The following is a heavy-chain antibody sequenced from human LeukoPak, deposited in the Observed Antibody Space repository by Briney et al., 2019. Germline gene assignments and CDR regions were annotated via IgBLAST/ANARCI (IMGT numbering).Heavy chain of an antibody. V-gene: IGHV3-21*01. CDR1: GFTFSSYS. D-gene: IGHD3-22*01. Sequence: GGSLRLSCAASGFTFSSYSMNWVRQAPGKGLEWVSFISSSSSYIYYADSVKGRFTISRDNAKNSLYLQMNSLRAEDTAVYYCARSSHYYDSSGSYYVLDYWGQGTLVTVSS. CDR3: ARSSHYYDSSGSYYVLDY. CDR2: ISSSSSYI. J-gene: IGHJ4*02.